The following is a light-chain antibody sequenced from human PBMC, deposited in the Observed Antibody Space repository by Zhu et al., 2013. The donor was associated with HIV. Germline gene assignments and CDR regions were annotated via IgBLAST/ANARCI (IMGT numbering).Light chain of an antibody. J-gene: IGLJ3*02. CDR2: GNN. CDR1: IGPSFD. Sequence: QSVLTQPLSVSGSPGQKVTISCSGIIGPSFDVHWYQQLPGKAPKVVIFGNNNRPSGIPDRFSGSKSDTSASLAITGLQAEDEADYYCQSYDSSLSGCVFGGGTKLTVL. V-gene: IGLV1-40*01. CDR3: QSYDSSLSGCV.